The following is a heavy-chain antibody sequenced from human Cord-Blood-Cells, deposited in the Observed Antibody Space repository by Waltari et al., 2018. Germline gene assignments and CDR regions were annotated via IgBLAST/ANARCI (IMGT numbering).Heavy chain of an antibody. D-gene: IGHD2-2*01. J-gene: IGHJ6*02. CDR1: GGAISSGGYH. CDR3: ARDPGYCSSTSCYGYGMDV. Sequence: QAQLQESGTGLVKPSQTLSLTCTVSGGAISSGGYHWSWIRPHPGKGLEWIGYIYYSGSTYYNPSLKSRVTISVDTSKNQFSLKLSSVTAADTAVYYCARDPGYCSSTSCYGYGMDVWGQGTTVTVSS. V-gene: IGHV4-31*03. CDR2: IYYSGST.